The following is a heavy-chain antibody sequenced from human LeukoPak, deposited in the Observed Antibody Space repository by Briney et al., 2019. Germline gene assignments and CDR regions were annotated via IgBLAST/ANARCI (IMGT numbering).Heavy chain of an antibody. CDR3: ARDGTADAFDI. Sequence: PSETLSLTCTVSGGSISSYYWSWIRQPPGKGLEWIGNIYYSGSTNYNPSLKSRATISVDTSKNQFSLKLSSVVAADTAVYYCARDGTADAFDIWGQGIMVTVSS. V-gene: IGHV4-59*01. J-gene: IGHJ3*02. D-gene: IGHD6-13*01. CDR1: GGSISSYY. CDR2: IYYSGST.